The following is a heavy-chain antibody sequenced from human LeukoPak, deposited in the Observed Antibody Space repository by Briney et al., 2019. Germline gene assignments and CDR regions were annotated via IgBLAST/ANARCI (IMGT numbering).Heavy chain of an antibody. CDR3: ARVSWYGSGNSINFDY. J-gene: IGHJ4*02. D-gene: IGHD3-10*01. CDR2: ITGDSTYI. CDR1: GITFSGYS. V-gene: IGHV3-21*04. Sequence: GGSLRLSCAASGITFSGYSMNWIRQAPGKGLEWVAAITGDSTYISHADSVKGRFTISRDNAKNSLYLQMNSLRAEDTAVYYCARVSWYGSGNSINFDYWGQGTLVTVSS.